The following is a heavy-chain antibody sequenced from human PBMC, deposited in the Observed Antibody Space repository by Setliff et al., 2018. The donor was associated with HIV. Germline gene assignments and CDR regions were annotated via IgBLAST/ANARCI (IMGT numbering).Heavy chain of an antibody. V-gene: IGHV4-59*08. CDR1: DDSIRSSH. J-gene: IGHJ5*02. Sequence: KASETLSLTCSVSDDSIRSSHWNWVRLPPGKGLEWIGVICDSGRNTDHNPSLKSRVTISVDTSNQQFSLKLSSVTAADTAVYYCARHEGYNDFLTGYFRYKWYDPWGQGTLVTVSS. CDR2: ICDSGRNT. CDR3: ARHEGYNDFLTGYFRYKWYDP. D-gene: IGHD3-9*01.